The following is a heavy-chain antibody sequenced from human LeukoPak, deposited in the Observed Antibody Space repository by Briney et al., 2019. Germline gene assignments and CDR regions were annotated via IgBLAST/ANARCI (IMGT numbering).Heavy chain of an antibody. Sequence: ASVKVSCKASGYTFTGYNMHWVRQAPGQGLEWMGWINANSGGTNYAQKFQGRVTMTRDTSISTAFMELSRLSSDDTAVYYCACASGNYYNGNYFGYWGQGTLVTVSS. J-gene: IGHJ4*02. CDR3: ACASGNYYNGNYFGY. D-gene: IGHD3-10*01. CDR2: INANSGGT. CDR1: GYTFTGYN. V-gene: IGHV1-2*02.